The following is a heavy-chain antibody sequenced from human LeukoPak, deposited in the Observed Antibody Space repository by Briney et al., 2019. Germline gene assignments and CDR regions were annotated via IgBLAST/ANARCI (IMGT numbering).Heavy chain of an antibody. D-gene: IGHD1-1*01. V-gene: IGHV3-23*01. CDR2: ISGSGGST. CDR3: AKDYLAQLAYFDY. CDR1: GFTISSYA. J-gene: IGHJ4*02. Sequence: QPGGSLRLSCAASGFTISSYAMSWVRQAPGKGLEWVSAISGSGGSTYYAVSVKGRFTISRDTSKNTLYLQMNSLRAEDTAVYYCAKDYLAQLAYFDYWGQGTLLTVSS.